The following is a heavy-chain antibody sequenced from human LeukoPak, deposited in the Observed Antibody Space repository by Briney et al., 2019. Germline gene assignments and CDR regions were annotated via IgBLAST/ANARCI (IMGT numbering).Heavy chain of an antibody. D-gene: IGHD6-19*01. CDR3: APICSGVTCFQTRFDS. V-gene: IGHV4-39*01. J-gene: IGHJ4*02. CDR1: GGSISSSSYY. CDR2: IYYSGST. Sequence: PSETLSLTCTVSGGSISSSSYYWGWIRQPPGKGLEWIGSIYYSGSTYYNPSLKSRVTISVDTSKNQFSLKLSSVTAADTAVYYCAPICSGVTCFQTRFDSWGQGILVTVSS.